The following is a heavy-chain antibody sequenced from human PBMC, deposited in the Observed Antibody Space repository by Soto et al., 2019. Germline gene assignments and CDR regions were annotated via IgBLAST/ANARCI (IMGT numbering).Heavy chain of an antibody. CDR2: ISYSGSP. V-gene: IGHV4-30-4*01. CDR3: ARAWDF. Sequence: SETLSLTCTVSGVSVSRDYQWIWIRQPPGKGLEWIGHISYSGSPYYHPSLRSRLSISVDTSKNQFSLKVKSVTAADTAVYYCARAWDFWGQGTLVTVS. D-gene: IGHD1-26*01. J-gene: IGHJ1*01. CDR1: GVSVSRDYQ.